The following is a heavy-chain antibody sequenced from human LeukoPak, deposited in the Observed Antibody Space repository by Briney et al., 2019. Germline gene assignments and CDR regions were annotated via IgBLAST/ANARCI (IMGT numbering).Heavy chain of an antibody. D-gene: IGHD7-27*01. CDR3: ARELGRNAFDI. Sequence: GASVKVSCKASGYTFTDYHMHWMRQAPGQGLECLGWISPNSGGTNYAQKFQGRITMTRDTSISTAYVELSRLRSDDTAVYYCARELGRNAFDIWGQGTMVTVSS. J-gene: IGHJ3*02. CDR1: GYTFTDYH. V-gene: IGHV1-2*02. CDR2: ISPNSGGT.